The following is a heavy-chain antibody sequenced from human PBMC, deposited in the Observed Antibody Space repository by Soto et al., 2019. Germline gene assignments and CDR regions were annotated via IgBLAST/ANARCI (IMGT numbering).Heavy chain of an antibody. Sequence: SETLTLNCGDHDGSFGGYYWCRIRQAPGKGLEWSGEINRRGSTNYMPTLTSRVTISVDMSKNQFSLKLSSVTAADTAVYYCGRGRILRLRFGDVDSWGQGTLFTVS. J-gene: IGHJ4*02. V-gene: IGHV4-34*01. CDR2: INRRGST. D-gene: IGHD5-12*01. CDR1: DGSFGGYY. CDR3: GRGRILRLRFGDVDS.